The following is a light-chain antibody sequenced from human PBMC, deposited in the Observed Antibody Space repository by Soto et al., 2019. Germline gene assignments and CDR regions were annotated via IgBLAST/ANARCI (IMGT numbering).Light chain of an antibody. CDR3: ASWDDSLKAVL. V-gene: IGLV1-47*01. J-gene: IGLJ2*01. CDR2: RDD. Sequence: QSVLTQPPSASGAPGQRVTISCSGSSSNIGSHYLYWYQQVPGTAPKLLIYRDDRRPSGVPGRFSGSKSGTSASLDISGLRSDDEGDYSCASWDDSLKAVLFGGGTKLTVL. CDR1: SSNIGSHY.